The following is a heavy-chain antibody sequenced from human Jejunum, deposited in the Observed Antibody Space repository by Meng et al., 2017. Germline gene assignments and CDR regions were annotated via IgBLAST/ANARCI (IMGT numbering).Heavy chain of an antibody. D-gene: IGHD1-7*01. CDR3: ATRTRDSFDY. CDR1: GGSITGTNW. Sequence: QVQLQEAGPGLVSPSGTLSLTCAVSGGSITGTNWWTWVRQAPGKGLVWIGEIYHSGTTNYNPSLKSRVAISADKSKNQFSLNLYSLSAADTAVYYCATRTRDSFDYWGQGSLVTVPS. V-gene: IGHV4-4*02. J-gene: IGHJ4*02. CDR2: IYHSGTT.